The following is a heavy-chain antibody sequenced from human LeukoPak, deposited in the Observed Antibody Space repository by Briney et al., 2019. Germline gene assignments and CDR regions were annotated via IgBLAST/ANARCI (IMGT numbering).Heavy chain of an antibody. J-gene: IGHJ4*02. V-gene: IGHV3-21*01. CDR2: ITDTTDDI. CDR3: ARDLGYNGYESSFDY. CDR1: GFTFSSYN. D-gene: IGHD5-12*01. Sequence: GSLRLSCAASGFTFSSYNMNWVRQAPGKGLEWVSSITDTTDDIYYADSVKGRFTISRDNAKNSLFLQTNSLRAEDTAVYYCARDLGYNGYESSFDYWGQGTLVTVSS.